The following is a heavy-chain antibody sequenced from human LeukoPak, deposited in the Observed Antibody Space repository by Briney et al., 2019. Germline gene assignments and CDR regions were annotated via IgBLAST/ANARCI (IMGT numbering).Heavy chain of an antibody. V-gene: IGHV3-7*03. Sequence: PGGSLRLSCAASGFAFSSSWMSWVRQAPGKGLEWVANINKDATAKYYVDSVKGRFTISRDNAKNSLYLQMNGLRAEDTAVYYCARDGAGTYYDSSGYYAIDYWGQGTLVTVSS. CDR1: GFAFSSSW. CDR2: INKDATAK. CDR3: ARDGAGTYYDSSGYYAIDY. J-gene: IGHJ4*02. D-gene: IGHD3-22*01.